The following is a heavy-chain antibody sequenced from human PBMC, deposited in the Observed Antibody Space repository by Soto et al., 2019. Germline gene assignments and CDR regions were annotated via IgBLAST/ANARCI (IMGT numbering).Heavy chain of an antibody. CDR2: IILYCGTT. Sequence: ASVKVSCKASGGTFSSYAISWVRQAPGQGLEWMGGIILYCGTTNYAQKFQGRVSMTTDTSTTTAYMELRSLRSDDTAVYYCARVVPGAEAWFGPWGQGTLVTVSS. CDR3: ARVVPGAEAWFGP. D-gene: IGHD2-2*01. CDR1: GGTFSSYA. J-gene: IGHJ5*02. V-gene: IGHV1-18*01.